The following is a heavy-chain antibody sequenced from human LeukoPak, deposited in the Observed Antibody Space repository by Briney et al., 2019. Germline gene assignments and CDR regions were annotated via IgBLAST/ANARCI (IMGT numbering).Heavy chain of an antibody. CDR3: ASKAPTVTSVDAFDI. D-gene: IGHD4-17*01. CDR1: GYTFTSYG. V-gene: IGHV1-18*01. J-gene: IGHJ3*02. Sequence: ASVKVSCKASGYTFTSYGISWVRQAPGQGLEWMGWSSAYNGNRSYGQKLQGRVPMTTDTSPSTAYMGLRSPRSDDTAVYYSASKAPTVTSVDAFDIWGQGTMVTVSS. CDR2: SSAYNGNR.